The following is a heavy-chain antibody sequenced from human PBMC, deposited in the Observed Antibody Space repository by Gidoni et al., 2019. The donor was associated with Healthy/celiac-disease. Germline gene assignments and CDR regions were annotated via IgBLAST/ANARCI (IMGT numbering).Heavy chain of an antibody. CDR3: ARRRAAVAGTSSRVYFDY. J-gene: IGHJ4*02. V-gene: IGHV5-51*03. Sequence: EVQLVQSGAEVKKPGESLKISCQGSGYSFTSYWIGWVRQMPGKGLEWMGIIYPGDSDTRYSPSFQGQVTISADKSISTAYLQWSSLKASDTAMYYCARRRAAVAGTSSRVYFDYWGQGTLVTVSS. D-gene: IGHD6-19*01. CDR1: GYSFTSYW. CDR2: IYPGDSDT.